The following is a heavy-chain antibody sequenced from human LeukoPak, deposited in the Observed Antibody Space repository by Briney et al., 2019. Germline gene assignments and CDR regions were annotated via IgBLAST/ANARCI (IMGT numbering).Heavy chain of an antibody. Sequence: SETLSLTCTVSGGSISGYYWNWIRQPPGQGLEWIGYTSDSGGHTDYKPSLKSRVAISVDTSKNQFSLKLTSATAADTAVYYCARHLVCSGGSCIFNWFDPWGQGTLVTVSS. CDR3: ARHLVCSGGSCIFNWFDP. CDR1: GGSISGYY. CDR2: TSDSGGHT. D-gene: IGHD2-15*01. J-gene: IGHJ5*02. V-gene: IGHV4-59*01.